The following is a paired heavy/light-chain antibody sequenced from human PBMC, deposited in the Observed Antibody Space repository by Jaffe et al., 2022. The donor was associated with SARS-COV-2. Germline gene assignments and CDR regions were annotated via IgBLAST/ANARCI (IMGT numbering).Light chain of an antibody. Sequence: DIQMTQSPSSLSASVGDTVTITCQASQDISNYLNWYQQKPGRAPQLLIYDASNLETGVPSRFSGGGSGTHFTFTISSLQPEDIATYYCQQYHNLPLTFGGGSKVDI. CDR1: QDISNY. CDR2: DAS. V-gene: IGKV1-33*01. CDR3: QQYHNLPLT. J-gene: IGKJ4*01.
Heavy chain of an antibody. V-gene: IGHV1-2*06. Sequence: QVQLVQSGAEVQKPGASVRISCKASGYGFTDFPIHWVRQAPGQGLEWMGRIFPDSGGTTYAHNFEGRVTMTSDTSITTAYMEVTRLTSDDTAVYFCARDWEDCSAGNCYSDDAFDIWGQGTMVTVSS. J-gene: IGHJ3*02. CDR3: ARDWEDCSAGNCYSDDAFDI. CDR2: IFPDSGGT. CDR1: GYGFTDFP. D-gene: IGHD2-15*01.